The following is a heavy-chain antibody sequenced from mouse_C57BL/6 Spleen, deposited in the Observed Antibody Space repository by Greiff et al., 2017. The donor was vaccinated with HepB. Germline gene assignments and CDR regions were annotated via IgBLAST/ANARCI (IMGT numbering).Heavy chain of an antibody. CDR3: ARNSAGYGHAMDY. J-gene: IGHJ4*01. CDR2: IWSGGST. V-gene: IGHV2-2*01. D-gene: IGHD1-1*02. CDR1: GFSLTSYG. Sequence: QVQLQQSGPGLVQPSQSLSITCTVSGFSLTSYGVHWVRQSPGKGLEWLGVIWSGGSTDYNAAFISRLSISKDNSKSQVVFKMNSLQADDTAIYYCARNSAGYGHAMDYWGQGTSVTVSS.